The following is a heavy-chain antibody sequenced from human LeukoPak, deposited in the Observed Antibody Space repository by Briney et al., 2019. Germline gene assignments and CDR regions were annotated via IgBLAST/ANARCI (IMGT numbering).Heavy chain of an antibody. CDR2: ISWHSENI. CDR3: ARDRGDS. V-gene: IGHV3-9*01. Sequence: GGSLRLTCAASGFTFAGSAVHWVRQTPGKGLEWVSSISWHSENIDYADSVKGRFTISRDNAKNSLYLQMNSLRAEDTAVYYCARDRGDSWGQGTLVTVSS. CDR1: GFTFAGSA. J-gene: IGHJ4*02. D-gene: IGHD2-21*01.